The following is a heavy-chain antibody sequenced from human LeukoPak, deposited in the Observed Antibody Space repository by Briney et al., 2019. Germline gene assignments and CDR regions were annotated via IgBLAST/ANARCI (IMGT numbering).Heavy chain of an antibody. CDR2: LNSDGSST. V-gene: IGHV3-74*03. CDR1: GFTFSSYW. D-gene: IGHD5-12*01. CDR3: ARVGPVGGYSGYDPRYYYYYYGMDV. Sequence: GGSLRLSCAASGFTFSSYWMHWVRQAPGKGLVWVSRLNSDGSSTTYADSVKGRFTISRDNAKNTLYLQVNSLRAEDTAVYYCARVGPVGGYSGYDPRYYYYYYGMDVWGQGTTVTVSS. J-gene: IGHJ6*02.